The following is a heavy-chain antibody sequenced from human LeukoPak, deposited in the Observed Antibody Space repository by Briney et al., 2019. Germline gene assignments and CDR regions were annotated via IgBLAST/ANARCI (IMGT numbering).Heavy chain of an antibody. CDR1: GYTFTSYD. CDR2: IIPILGIA. Sequence: ASVKVSCKASGYTFTSYDINRVRQATGQGLEWMGRIIPILGIANYAQKFQGRVTITADKSTSTAYMELSSLGSEDTAVYYCARAPGGSSGWYNWFDPWGQGTLVTVSS. J-gene: IGHJ5*02. D-gene: IGHD6-19*01. CDR3: ARAPGGSSGWYNWFDP. V-gene: IGHV1-69*04.